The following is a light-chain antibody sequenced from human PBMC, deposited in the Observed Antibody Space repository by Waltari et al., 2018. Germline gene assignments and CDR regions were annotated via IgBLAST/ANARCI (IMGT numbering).Light chain of an antibody. V-gene: IGKV2-28*01. Sequence: EIVMTQSPLSLPVTPGEPASISCRSSQSLLDNNGYNYLDWYLQMPGQSPQILIYLGSNRASGVPDRFSGSGSGTDFTLKISRVEAEDAGVYYCTEALQSVTFGQGTRLEIK. CDR1: QSLLDNNGYNY. CDR3: TEALQSVT. CDR2: LGS. J-gene: IGKJ5*01.